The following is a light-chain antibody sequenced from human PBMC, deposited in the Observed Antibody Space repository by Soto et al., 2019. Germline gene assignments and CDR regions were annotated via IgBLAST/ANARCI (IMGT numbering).Light chain of an antibody. V-gene: IGKV1-5*03. CDR2: KAS. CDR3: QHYKSYWP. Sequence: DIPMTQSPSTLSASVGDRVTITCRASQSISSSLAWYQQKPGKTPKLLIYKASSLESAVPSRFSGSGSVTEFTLTISTVQPDHFATYYCQHYKSYWPFRQGTKVEIK. CDR1: QSISSS. J-gene: IGKJ1*01.